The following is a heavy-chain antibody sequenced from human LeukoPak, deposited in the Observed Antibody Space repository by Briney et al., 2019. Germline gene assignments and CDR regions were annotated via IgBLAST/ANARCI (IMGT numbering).Heavy chain of an antibody. CDR3: AKTSVNTAMVVPFDY. CDR1: GFTFSSYA. CDR2: ISGSGGST. D-gene: IGHD5-18*01. V-gene: IGHV3-23*01. J-gene: IGHJ4*02. Sequence: AGSLRLSCAASGFTFSSYAMSWVRQAPGKGLEWGSAISGSGGSTYYADSVKGRFTISRDNSKNTLYLQMNSLRAEDTAVYYCAKTSVNTAMVVPFDYWGQGTLVTVSS.